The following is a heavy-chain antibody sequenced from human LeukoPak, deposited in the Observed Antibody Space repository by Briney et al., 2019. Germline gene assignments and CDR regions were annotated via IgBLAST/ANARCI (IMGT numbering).Heavy chain of an antibody. V-gene: IGHV3-53*01. Sequence: PGGSLRLSFAASGFPVSSNYMSWVRQAPGKGLEWVSVIYSGDSTFYADSVKGRFTISRDNSKNTLYLQMNSLRAEDTAVYYCARALGDAFDIWGQGTMVTVSS. J-gene: IGHJ3*02. D-gene: IGHD3-16*01. CDR3: ARALGDAFDI. CDR2: IYSGDST. CDR1: GFPVSSNY.